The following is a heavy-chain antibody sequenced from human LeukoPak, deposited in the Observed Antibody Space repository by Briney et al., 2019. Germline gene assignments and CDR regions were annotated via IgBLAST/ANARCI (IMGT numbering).Heavy chain of an antibody. CDR3: ARHSGLRSPFDP. Sequence: SETLSLTCTVSGGSISSSYYWGWIRQPPGKGLEWTGSIYYSGSTYYNPSLKSRVTISVDTSKNQFSLKMNSVTAADTAVYYCARHSGLRSPFDPWGQGTLVTVSS. D-gene: IGHD3-3*01. J-gene: IGHJ5*02. V-gene: IGHV4-39*01. CDR2: IYYSGST. CDR1: GGSISSSYY.